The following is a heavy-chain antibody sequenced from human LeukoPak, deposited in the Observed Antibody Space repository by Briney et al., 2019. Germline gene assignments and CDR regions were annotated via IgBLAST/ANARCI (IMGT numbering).Heavy chain of an antibody. CDR2: INSDGNSI. D-gene: IGHD4-23*01. V-gene: IGHV3-74*01. CDR3: AKGGTTVVDY. J-gene: IGHJ4*02. Sequence: AGGSLRLSCAASGLTISSHWMHWVRQAPGKGLVWVSRINSDGNSITYADSVKGRFTISRDNAKDTLYLQMNSLRAEDTAVYYCAKGGTTVVDYWGQGTLVTVSS. CDR1: GLTISSHW.